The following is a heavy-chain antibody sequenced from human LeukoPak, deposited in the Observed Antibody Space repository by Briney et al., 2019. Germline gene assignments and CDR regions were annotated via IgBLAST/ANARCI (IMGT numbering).Heavy chain of an antibody. CDR2: INHSGST. D-gene: IGHD2-8*01. V-gene: IGHV4-34*01. CDR1: GDFFSGYY. Sequence: PSETLSLTCDVYGDFFSGYYWSWIHQPPGKGLEWIGEINHSGSTNYNPSLKSRVTISLDTSKNQFSLKLSSVTAADTAVYYCATENGFNDYWGQGTLVTVSS. J-gene: IGHJ4*02. CDR3: ATENGFNDY.